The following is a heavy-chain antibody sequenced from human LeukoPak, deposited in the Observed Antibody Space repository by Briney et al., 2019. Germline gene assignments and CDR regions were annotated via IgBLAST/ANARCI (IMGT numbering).Heavy chain of an antibody. D-gene: IGHD5-18*01. Sequence: PGGSLRLSCAASGFSVSINYMSWVRQAPGKGLEWVSVIYFDDTTYYADSVKGRFTISRDNSKKTVYLQMNTVRAEDTAVYYCARENVDTALHRGLYYYYYHGLDVWGRGTTVTVTS. V-gene: IGHV3-66*01. CDR3: ARENVDTALHRGLYYYYYHGLDV. CDR1: GFSVSINY. CDR2: IYFDDTT. J-gene: IGHJ6*02.